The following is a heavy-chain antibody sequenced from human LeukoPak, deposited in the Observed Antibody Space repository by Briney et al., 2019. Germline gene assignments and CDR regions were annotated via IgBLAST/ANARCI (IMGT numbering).Heavy chain of an antibody. CDR1: DDSITMYY. V-gene: IGHV4-59*01. CDR3: ARGGVPSSTWYSTYYYSFSMDF. Sequence: SETLSLTCSVSDDSITMYYWTWIRQPPGKGLEWIGYVDHTGSTNFNPSLNGRVSISRDTTKNLFSLRLRSVTAADTAVYFCARGGVPSSTWYSTYYYSFSMDFWEKGTRVPV. CDR2: VDHTGST. D-gene: IGHD1-1*01. J-gene: IGHJ6*03.